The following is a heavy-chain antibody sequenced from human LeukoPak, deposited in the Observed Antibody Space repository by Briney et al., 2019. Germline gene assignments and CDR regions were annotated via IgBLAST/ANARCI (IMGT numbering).Heavy chain of an antibody. V-gene: IGHV3-30*18. CDR2: ISYDGSNK. CDR3: AKPPRTTDYYYYYGMDV. CDR1: GFTFSSYG. D-gene: IGHD1-14*01. Sequence: TAGTLRLSCAASGFTFSSYGMHWVRQAPGKGLEWVAVISYDGSNKYYADSVKGRFTISRDNSKNTLYLQMNSLRAEDTAVYYCAKPPRTTDYYYYYGMDVWGQGTTVTVSS. J-gene: IGHJ6*02.